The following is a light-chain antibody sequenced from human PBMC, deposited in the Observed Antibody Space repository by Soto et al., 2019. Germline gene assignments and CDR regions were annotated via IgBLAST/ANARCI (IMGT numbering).Light chain of an antibody. CDR2: GAS. CDR1: QSVSSN. J-gene: IGKJ5*01. Sequence: EIVMTHSPATLSVSPGERATLSCRASQSVSSNLAWYQQKPGQAPRLLIYGASTRATGIPARFSGSGSGTDFTLTISSLQSEDFAVYYCQQRNDWQVTFGQGTRLEI. CDR3: QQRNDWQVT. V-gene: IGKV3-15*01.